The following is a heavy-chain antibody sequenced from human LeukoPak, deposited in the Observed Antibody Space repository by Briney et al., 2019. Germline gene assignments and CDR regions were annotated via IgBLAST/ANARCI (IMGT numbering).Heavy chain of an antibody. J-gene: IGHJ4*02. D-gene: IGHD6-13*01. CDR3: AKREGSSWYSFDC. Sequence: GGSLRLSCAASGFTFSSYAMQWVRQAPGKGLEWVAVISYDGSNKYYADSVKGRFTISRDNSKNTLYLQMNSLRAEDTAVYYCAKREGSSWYSFDCRGQGTLVTVSS. CDR2: ISYDGSNK. CDR1: GFTFSSYA. V-gene: IGHV3-30*18.